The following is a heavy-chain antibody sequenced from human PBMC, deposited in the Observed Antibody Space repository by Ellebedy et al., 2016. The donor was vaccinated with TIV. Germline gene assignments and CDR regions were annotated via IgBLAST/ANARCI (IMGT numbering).Heavy chain of an antibody. CDR3: ARDAMIWIFDS. D-gene: IGHD3-22*01. V-gene: IGHV3-48*01. CDR1: GFTFSSYS. Sequence: GESPKISCAASGFTFSSYSMNWVRQAPGKGLEWVSYIGNSDTKYYADSVRGRFTISRDKAKKSVYLQMNSLRVEDTGVYYCARDAMIWIFDSWGQGTLVTVSS. CDR2: IGNSDTK. J-gene: IGHJ4*02.